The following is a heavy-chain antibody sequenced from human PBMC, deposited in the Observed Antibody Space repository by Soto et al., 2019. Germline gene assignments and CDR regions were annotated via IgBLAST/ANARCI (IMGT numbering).Heavy chain of an antibody. CDR2: INHSGST. CDR3: GQLLGPPKTSSQPVVMDS. CDR1: GGSFSGYY. D-gene: IGHD3-22*01. V-gene: IGHV4-34*01. Sequence: QVHLQQWGAGLWKPSETLSLTCAVYGGSFSGYYWSWIRQPPGKGLEWIGEINHSGSTNYNPSLKSRVTISVDTSKNQFSLKLSSVTAADTAVYYCGQLLGPPKTSSQPVVMDSWGQGTLVTVSS. J-gene: IGHJ4*02.